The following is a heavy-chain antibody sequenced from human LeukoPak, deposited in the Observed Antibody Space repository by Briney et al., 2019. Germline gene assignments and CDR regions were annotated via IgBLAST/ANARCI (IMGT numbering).Heavy chain of an antibody. V-gene: IGHV4-61*02. CDR3: ARGFLYSSGWYGN. D-gene: IGHD6-19*01. CDR2: IYTSGST. CDR1: GGSISSGSYY. J-gene: IGHJ4*02. Sequence: SETLSLTCTVSGGSISSGSYYWSWIRQPAGKGLEWIGRIYTSGSTNYNPSLKSRVTISVDTSKNQFSLKLSSVTAADTAVYYCARGFLYSSGWYGNWGQGTLVTVSS.